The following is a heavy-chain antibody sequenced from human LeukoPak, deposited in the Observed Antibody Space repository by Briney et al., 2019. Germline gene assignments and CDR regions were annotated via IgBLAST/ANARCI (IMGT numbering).Heavy chain of an antibody. D-gene: IGHD2-15*01. J-gene: IGHJ3*02. CDR2: IYSGGST. V-gene: IGHV3-66*01. Sequence: PGGSLRLSCAASGFTVSSNYMSWVRQAPGKGLEWVSVIYSGGSTYYADSVKGRFTISRDNSKNSLYLQMNSLRAEDTAVYYCARDNEDSSDAFDIWGQGTMVTVSS. CDR1: GFTVSSNY. CDR3: ARDNEDSSDAFDI.